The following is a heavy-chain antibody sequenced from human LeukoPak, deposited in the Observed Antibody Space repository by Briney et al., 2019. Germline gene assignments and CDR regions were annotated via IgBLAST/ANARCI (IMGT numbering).Heavy chain of an antibody. CDR2: ISAYNGNT. V-gene: IGHV1-18*04. D-gene: IGHD2-2*01. CDR1: GYTFTSYG. J-gene: IGHJ4*02. CDR3: ARDCSSTSCYAGGY. Sequence: ASVKVSCKASGYTFTSYGISWVRQAPGQGLEWMGWISAYNGNTNYAQKLQGRVTMTTDTSTSTAYMELRGLRSDDTAVYYCARDCSSTSCYAGGYWGQGTLVTVSS.